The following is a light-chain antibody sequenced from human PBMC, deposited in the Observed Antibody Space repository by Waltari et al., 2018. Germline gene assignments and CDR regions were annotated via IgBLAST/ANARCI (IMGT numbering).Light chain of an antibody. CDR3: LQYYSTPRT. CDR2: WAS. V-gene: IGKV4-1*01. CDR1: HSVLYSSKNNNY. J-gene: IGKJ1*01. Sequence: DIVMIQSPDSLAVSLGEGATINCKSSHSVLYSSKNNNYLAWYQQKPGQPPKLLIYWASTRESGIPDRFSGSGSGTEFTLTVSSLQAEDLAVYYCLQYYSTPRTFGQGTKVEI.